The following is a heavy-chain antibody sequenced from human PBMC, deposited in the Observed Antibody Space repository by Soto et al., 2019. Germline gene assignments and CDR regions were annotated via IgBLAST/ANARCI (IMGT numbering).Heavy chain of an antibody. J-gene: IGHJ4*02. Sequence: ASETLSLTCTVSGGSISSGGYYWSWIRQHPGKGLEWIGYIYYSGSTYYNPSLKSRVTISVDTSKNQFSLKLSSVTAADTAVYYCARAVQLELHPFDYWGQGTLVTVSS. CDR1: GGSISSGGYY. CDR3: ARAVQLELHPFDY. CDR2: IYYSGST. V-gene: IGHV4-31*03. D-gene: IGHD1-1*01.